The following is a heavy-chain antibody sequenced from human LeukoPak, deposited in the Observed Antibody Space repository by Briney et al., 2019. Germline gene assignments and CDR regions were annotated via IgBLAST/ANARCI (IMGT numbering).Heavy chain of an antibody. CDR1: GGSISSSSYY. CDR3: ATYYGSESYYHRSSKLYFDY. J-gene: IGHJ4*02. CDR2: IYYSGST. V-gene: IGHV4-39*01. D-gene: IGHD3-10*01. Sequence: SETLSLTCTVSGGSISSSSYYWGWIRQPPGKGLEWIGSIYYSGSTYYNPSLKSRVTISVDTSKNQFSLKLSSVTAADTAVYYCATYYGSESYYHRSSKLYFDYWGQGTLVTVSS.